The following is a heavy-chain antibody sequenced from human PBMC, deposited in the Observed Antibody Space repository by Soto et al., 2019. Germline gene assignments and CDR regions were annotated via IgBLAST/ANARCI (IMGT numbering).Heavy chain of an antibody. J-gene: IGHJ3*02. Sequence: QTLSRTCAISGDSVSINSAAWNVIRQCPSRGLEWLGRTYYRSKWYNDYAVSVKSRVTIDPDTSKNQFSLQLNSVTPEDAALYYCARERYGDYGRGAFDIWGQGTMVIVSS. CDR1: GDSVSINSAA. CDR3: ARERYGDYGRGAFDI. D-gene: IGHD4-17*01. CDR2: TYYRSKWYN. V-gene: IGHV6-1*01.